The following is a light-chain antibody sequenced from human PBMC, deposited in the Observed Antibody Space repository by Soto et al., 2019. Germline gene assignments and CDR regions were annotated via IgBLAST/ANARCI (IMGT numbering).Light chain of an antibody. V-gene: IGKV1-39*01. Sequence: DIQMTQSPSSLSASVGDRVTITCRASQSISSYLNWYQQKPGKAPKLLIYAASSLQSGVPSRFSGSGSGTYFTLTISSLQPEDVATYYCQQSDSTPLTFGGGTKVEIK. J-gene: IGKJ4*01. CDR2: AAS. CDR1: QSISSY. CDR3: QQSDSTPLT.